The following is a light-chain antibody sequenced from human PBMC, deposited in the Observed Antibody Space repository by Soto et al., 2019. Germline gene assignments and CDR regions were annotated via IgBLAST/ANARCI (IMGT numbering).Light chain of an antibody. V-gene: IGKV1-39*01. J-gene: IGKJ4*01. CDR3: QQSYSTPLT. CDR2: AAS. Sequence: DIQMTQSPSSLSASVGDRVTITCRASQRISSYLNWYQQKPGKAPKLLIYAASSLQSGVPSRFSDSVSGTDFTLTISSLQPEDFATYYCQQSYSTPLTFCGGTKVEIK. CDR1: QRISSY.